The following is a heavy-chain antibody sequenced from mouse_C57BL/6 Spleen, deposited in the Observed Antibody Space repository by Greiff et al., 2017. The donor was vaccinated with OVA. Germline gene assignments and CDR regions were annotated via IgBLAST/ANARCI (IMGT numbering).Heavy chain of an antibody. CDR2: ISDGGSYT. CDR1: GFTFSSYA. Sequence: EVQLVESGGGLVKPGGSLKLSCAASGFTFSSYAMSWVRQTPEKRLDWVATISDGGSYTYYPDNVKGRFTISRDNAKNNLYLQMSHLKSEDTAMYYCAREGDYYAMDYWGQGTSVTVSS. V-gene: IGHV5-4*01. J-gene: IGHJ4*01. CDR3: AREGDYYAMDY.